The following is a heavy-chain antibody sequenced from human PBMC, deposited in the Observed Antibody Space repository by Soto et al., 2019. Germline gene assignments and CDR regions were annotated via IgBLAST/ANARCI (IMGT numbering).Heavy chain of an antibody. CDR2: IKSKTDGATT. CDR3: TTIIPKGKWELGP. V-gene: IGHV3-15*05. Sequence: GGSLRLSCAASGFSFTNAWMSWVRQAPGKGPEWIGRIKSKTDGATTDYAGPVKGRFTISRDDSKKTLFAQMNGLKTEDTAVYYCTTIIPKGKWELGPWGQGT. CDR1: GFSFTNAW. D-gene: IGHD1-26*01. J-gene: IGHJ5*02.